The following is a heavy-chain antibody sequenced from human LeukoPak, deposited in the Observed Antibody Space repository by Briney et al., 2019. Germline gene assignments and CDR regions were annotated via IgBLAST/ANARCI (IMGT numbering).Heavy chain of an antibody. J-gene: IGHJ4*02. Sequence: ASVKVSCKASGYTFTSYYMHWVRQAPGQGLEWMGIINPSGGSTSYAQKFQGRVTMTRDMSTSTVYMELSSLRSEDTAVYYCAREGLGYCSSTSCPSLYYFDYWGQGTLVTVSS. CDR1: GYTFTSYY. V-gene: IGHV1-46*01. D-gene: IGHD2-2*01. CDR2: INPSGGST. CDR3: AREGLGYCSSTSCPSLYYFDY.